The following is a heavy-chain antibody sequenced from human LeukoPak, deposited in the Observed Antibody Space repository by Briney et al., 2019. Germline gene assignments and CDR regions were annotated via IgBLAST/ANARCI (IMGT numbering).Heavy chain of an antibody. CDR3: ARGDYYGSGSSLLNDY. J-gene: IGHJ4*02. V-gene: IGHV4-59*01. CDR1: GGSISNFF. D-gene: IGHD3-10*01. CDR2: VYYSGAT. Sequence: PSETLSLTCTVSGGSISNFFWTWIRQPPGKGLECIGYVYYSGATNYNPSLRSRVTMSVDMSKNQFSLNLTSVTAADTALYYCARGDYYGSGSSLLNDYWGQGTQVTVSS.